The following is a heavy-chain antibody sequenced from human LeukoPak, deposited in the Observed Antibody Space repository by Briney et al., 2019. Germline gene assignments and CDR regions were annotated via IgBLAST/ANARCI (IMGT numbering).Heavy chain of an antibody. V-gene: IGHV3-48*01. D-gene: IGHD3-10*02. CDR3: AELGITMIGCV. Sequence: PGGSLRLSCAASGFTFSSYGMHWVPKAPGKGLDRDSYTSSSGSIIYYADSVKSRFTISRDKAKNSLYLQMNSLRAEDTAVYYCAELGITMIGCVWGKGTTVTISS. CDR1: GFTFSSYG. J-gene: IGHJ6*04. CDR2: TSSSGSII.